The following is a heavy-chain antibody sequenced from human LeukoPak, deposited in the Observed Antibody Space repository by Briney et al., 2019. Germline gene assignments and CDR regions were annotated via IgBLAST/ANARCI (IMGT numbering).Heavy chain of an antibody. D-gene: IGHD5-12*01. Sequence: SGGSQRLSCAACEFSVGSNYMTWVRQAPGKGLEWVSLIYSGGSTYYADSVKGRFTISRDNSKNTLHLQMNGLRAEDTAVYYCARDPLDISRWANAFDIWGQGTTVIVSS. V-gene: IGHV3-66*01. CDR1: EFSVGSNY. J-gene: IGHJ3*02. CDR2: IYSGGST. CDR3: ARDPLDISRWANAFDI.